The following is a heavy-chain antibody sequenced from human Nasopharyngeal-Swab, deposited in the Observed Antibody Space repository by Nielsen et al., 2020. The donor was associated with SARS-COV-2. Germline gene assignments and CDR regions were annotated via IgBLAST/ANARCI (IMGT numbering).Heavy chain of an antibody. CDR1: GGSISSSRYY. Sequence: SETLSLTCTVSGGSISSSRYYWGWIRQPPGKGLEWIGSVNYSGSTHYNPSLKSRVTISVDTSKNQFTLKLSSVTAADTAVYYCARGGRVQWLGWFDPWGQGTLVTVSS. D-gene: IGHD6-19*01. V-gene: IGHV4-39*01. J-gene: IGHJ5*02. CDR2: VNYSGST. CDR3: ARGGRVQWLGWFDP.